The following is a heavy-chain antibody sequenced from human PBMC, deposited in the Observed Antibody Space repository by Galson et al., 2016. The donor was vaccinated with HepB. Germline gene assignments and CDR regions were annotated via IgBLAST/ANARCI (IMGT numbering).Heavy chain of an antibody. CDR3: ARGGMVNSYWYFDL. CDR1: GGSVTSGAWY. V-gene: IGHV4-61*08. D-gene: IGHD3-3*01. J-gene: IGHJ2*01. Sequence: SETLSLTCTVSGGSVTSGAWYWSWIRQPPGKGLQWIGYVFYSASGNTNYNPSLKSRVTISVDTSKNQFSLDLNSVTAADTAVYYCARGGMVNSYWYFDLWGRGTLVTVSS. CDR2: VFYSASGNT.